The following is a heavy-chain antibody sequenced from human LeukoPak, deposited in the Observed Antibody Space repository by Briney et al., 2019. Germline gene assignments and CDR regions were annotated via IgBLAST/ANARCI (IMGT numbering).Heavy chain of an antibody. CDR3: AAVSYLAFDI. D-gene: IGHD2-21*01. V-gene: IGHV3-9*01. J-gene: IGHJ3*02. CDR1: GFTFDDYA. Sequence: GGSLRLSCAATGFTFDDYAMHWVRQAPGKGLEWVSGISWNSGSIGYADSVKGRFTISRDNAKNSVYLQVTSLRVEDTAVYYCAAVSYLAFDIWGQGTMVTVSS. CDR2: ISWNSGSI.